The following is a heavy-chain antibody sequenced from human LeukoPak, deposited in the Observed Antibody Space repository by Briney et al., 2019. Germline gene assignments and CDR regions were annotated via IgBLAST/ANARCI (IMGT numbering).Heavy chain of an antibody. D-gene: IGHD4-11*01. CDR3: SVDREEGDSNHVF. J-gene: IGHJ4*02. Sequence: QTGGSLRLSCAASGFTFSSSAMSWVRQAPGKGLEWVSGISGNGDRTSYADSVKGRFAVSRDNSKNTAYLQMSNLRAEDTAVYFCSVDREEGDSNHVFWGQGTLVTVSP. CDR1: GFTFSSSA. V-gene: IGHV3-23*01. CDR2: ISGNGDRT.